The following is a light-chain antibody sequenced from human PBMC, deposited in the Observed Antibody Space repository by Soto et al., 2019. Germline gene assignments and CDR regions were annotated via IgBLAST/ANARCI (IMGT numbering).Light chain of an antibody. V-gene: IGKV2D-29*01. J-gene: IGKJ2*01. CDR3: VQSIELPHT. Sequence: DIVMAQTPLSLSVTPGQPASISCKSSQSLLHSDRRTYLFWYLQKPGQPPQLLIYEVSNRFSGVPDRFSGRGSGTDFTMKISRVESEDVGVYYCVQSIELPHTFGQGTKLEIK. CDR2: EVS. CDR1: QSLLHSDRRTY.